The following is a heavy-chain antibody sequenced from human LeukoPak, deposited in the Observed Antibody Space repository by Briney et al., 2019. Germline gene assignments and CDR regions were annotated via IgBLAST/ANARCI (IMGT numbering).Heavy chain of an antibody. CDR3: ARRVATAPMYAFDI. CDR1: SGSISTYY. CDR2: IYYSGST. D-gene: IGHD6-13*01. J-gene: IGHJ3*02. V-gene: IGHV4-59*08. Sequence: TSETLSLTCTVSSGSISTYYWSWIRQPPGKGLEWIGYIYYSGSTNQNPSLKSRVTISVDTSKNQFSLKLSSVTAADTAVYYCARRVATAPMYAFDIWGQGTLVTVSS.